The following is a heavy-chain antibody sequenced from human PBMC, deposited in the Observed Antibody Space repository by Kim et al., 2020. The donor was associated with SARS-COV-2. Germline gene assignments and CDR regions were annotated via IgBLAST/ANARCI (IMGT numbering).Heavy chain of an antibody. CDR2: TI. CDR3: ARTWGYGMDV. J-gene: IGHJ6*02. V-gene: IGHV3-11*01. D-gene: IGHD7-27*01. Sequence: TIYYADSVKGRFTISRDNARNSLYLQMNSLRAEDTAVYYCARTWGYGMDVWGQGTTVTVSS.